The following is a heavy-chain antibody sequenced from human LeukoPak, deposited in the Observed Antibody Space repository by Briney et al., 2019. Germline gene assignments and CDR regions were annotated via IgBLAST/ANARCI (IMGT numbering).Heavy chain of an antibody. J-gene: IGHJ5*02. V-gene: IGHV4-61*02. Sequence: PSQTLSLTCTVSGGSISSGTYYWSWIRQPAGKGLEWIGRIHISGSTNYNPSLKSRVTISVDTSKNQFSLKLSSVTAADTAVYYCARAVRLAVQLWLPAGKGNWFDPWGQGTLVTVSS. CDR2: IHISGST. CDR1: GGSISSGTYY. CDR3: ARAVRLAVQLWLPAGKGNWFDP. D-gene: IGHD5-18*01.